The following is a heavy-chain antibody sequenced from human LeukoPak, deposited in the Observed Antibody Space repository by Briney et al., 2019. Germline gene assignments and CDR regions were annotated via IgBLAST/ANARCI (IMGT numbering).Heavy chain of an antibody. CDR2: ISSSSSVI. V-gene: IGHV3-48*04. CDR3: AKDYCGGDCYSGWYFDL. J-gene: IGHJ2*01. Sequence: GGSLRLSCAASGFTFSTYSMNWVRQAPGKGLEWVSYISSSSSVIYFADSVKGRFTISRDNAKNSLYLQMNSLRAEDTALYYCAKDYCGGDCYSGWYFDLWGRGTLVTVSS. CDR1: GFTFSTYS. D-gene: IGHD2-21*02.